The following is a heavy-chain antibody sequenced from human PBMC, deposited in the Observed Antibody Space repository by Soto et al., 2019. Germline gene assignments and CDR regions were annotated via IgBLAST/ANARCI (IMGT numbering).Heavy chain of an antibody. CDR2: MNPNSGNT. CDR3: ARWTSGWYPGHVFEF. J-gene: IGHJ3*01. CDR1: GYTFTSYD. D-gene: IGHD6-19*01. Sequence: GASVKVSCKASGYTFTSYDINWVRQATGQGLEWMGWMNPNSGNTGYAQKFQGRVTMTRNTSISTAYMELSSLRSEDTAVYYCARWTSGWYPGHVFEFWAQGTMVTVSS. V-gene: IGHV1-8*01.